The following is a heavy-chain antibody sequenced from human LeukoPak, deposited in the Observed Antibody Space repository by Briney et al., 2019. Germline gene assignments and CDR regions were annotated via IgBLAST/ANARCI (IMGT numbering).Heavy chain of an antibody. CDR2: INHSGST. J-gene: IGHJ6*03. D-gene: IGHD5-18*01. CDR1: GFTFGDYP. Sequence: PGGSLRLSCTVSGFTFGDYPMSWVRQPPGKGLEWIGEINHSGSTNYNPSLKSRVTISVDTSKNQFSLKLSSVTAADTAVYYCASRVRRGYSYGSQTKAQYYYYYMDVWGKGTTVTVSS. CDR3: ASRVRRGYSYGSQTKAQYYYYYMDV. V-gene: IGHV4-34*01.